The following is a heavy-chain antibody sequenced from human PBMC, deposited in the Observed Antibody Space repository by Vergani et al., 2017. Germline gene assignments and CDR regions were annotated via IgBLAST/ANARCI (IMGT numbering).Heavy chain of an antibody. D-gene: IGHD2-15*01. V-gene: IGHV1-18*01. J-gene: IGHJ6*02. CDR2: ISAYNGNT. CDR3: ARDRCSGGSCYPDEHYGMDV. CDR1: GYTFTSYG. Sequence: QVQLVQSGAEVKKPGASVKVSCKASGYTFTSYGISWVRQAPGQGLEWMGWISAYNGNTNYAQKLQGRVTMTTDTSTSTAYMELRSLRSDDTAVYYCARDRCSGGSCYPDEHYGMDVWGQGTTVTVSS.